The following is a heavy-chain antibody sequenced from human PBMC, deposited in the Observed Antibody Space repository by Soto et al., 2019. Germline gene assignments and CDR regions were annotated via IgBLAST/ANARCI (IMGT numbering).Heavy chain of an antibody. CDR2: ISYDGSNT. J-gene: IGHJ4*02. V-gene: IGHV3-30*03. D-gene: IGHD3-10*01. CDR3: VGGQYYFDY. CDR1: GFPVTTYG. Sequence: GGSLRLSCAASGFPVTTYGVHWVREGPGKGLEWVAVISYDGSNTYYADSVKGRFTISRDNSKNTLYLQMNSLRPEDTALYYCVGGQYYFDYRGQGTLVTVSS.